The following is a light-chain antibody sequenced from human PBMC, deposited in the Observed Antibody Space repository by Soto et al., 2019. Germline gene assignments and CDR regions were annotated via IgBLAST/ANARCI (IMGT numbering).Light chain of an antibody. J-gene: IGKJ5*01. CDR2: GAS. CDR1: QNVRSN. Sequence: EIVITQSPATLSVSPGERATLSCRASQNVRSNLAWYLQKPGQAPRLLIYGASTRETGIPARFSGRGSGTEFILTISSLQSEDFAVYYCQQYDDWPETFGQGTRLEI. CDR3: QQYDDWPET. V-gene: IGKV3-15*01.